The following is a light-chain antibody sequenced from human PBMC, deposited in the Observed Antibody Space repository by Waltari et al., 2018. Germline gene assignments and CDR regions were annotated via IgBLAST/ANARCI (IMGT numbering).Light chain of an antibody. Sequence: EFVLTQSPGTLSLSPGERATLSCRASQSVSSNYLAWYQQKPGQAPRLLIYDASNRATGIPDRFSGSGSGTDFTLTISRLEPEDFAVYYCHQYGSSPLTFGGGTKVEIK. CDR3: HQYGSSPLT. V-gene: IGKV3-20*01. CDR2: DAS. CDR1: QSVSSNY. J-gene: IGKJ4*01.